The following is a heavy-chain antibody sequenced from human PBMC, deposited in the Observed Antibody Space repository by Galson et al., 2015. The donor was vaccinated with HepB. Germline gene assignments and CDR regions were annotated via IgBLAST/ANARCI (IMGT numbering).Heavy chain of an antibody. CDR1: GYTFANFG. CDR3: ARGGHLGELSSFDI. V-gene: IGHV1-18*01. Sequence: SVKVSCKASGYTFANFGISWVRQAPGQGLEWMGWISTHNGNTKYAQKLQARVTMTTDTPTNTAYMELRSLRSDDTAVYYCARGGHLGELSSFDIWGQGTLVTVSS. J-gene: IGHJ4*02. CDR2: ISTHNGNT. D-gene: IGHD3-16*02.